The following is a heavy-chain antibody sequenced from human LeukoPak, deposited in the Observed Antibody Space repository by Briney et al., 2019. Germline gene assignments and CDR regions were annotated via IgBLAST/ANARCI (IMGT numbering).Heavy chain of an antibody. J-gene: IGHJ4*02. CDR1: EFTFISYA. D-gene: IGHD6-25*01. V-gene: IGHV3-23*01. Sequence: PGGSLRLSFAASEFTFISYAMSWVRQAPGRGLEWVSSISGSGGSTYYAAYVKGRFTISRDTSKNTLNLQMNSLRAEDTAVYYCAKSTGSGWPYYLDSWGQGTPVTVSS. CDR3: AKSTGSGWPYYLDS. CDR2: ISGSGGST.